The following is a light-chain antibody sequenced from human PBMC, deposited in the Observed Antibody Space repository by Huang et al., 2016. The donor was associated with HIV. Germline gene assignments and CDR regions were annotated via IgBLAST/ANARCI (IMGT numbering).Light chain of an antibody. CDR2: DAS. J-gene: IGKJ4*01. Sequence: DIQMTQSPSSLSASVGDRVTITCQASQDIIKYLNWYQQKPGKAPKLLIYDASNLEIGVPSRFSGSRSGTDFTLTINSLQPEDTATYYCQQYVNLPLTFGGGTKVEIK. CDR3: QQYVNLPLT. V-gene: IGKV1-33*01. CDR1: QDIIKY.